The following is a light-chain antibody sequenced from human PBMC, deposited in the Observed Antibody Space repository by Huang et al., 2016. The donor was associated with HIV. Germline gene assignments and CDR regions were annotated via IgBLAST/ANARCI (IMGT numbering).Light chain of an antibody. V-gene: IGKV4-1*01. CDR1: QSILYSSNNKNY. CDR2: WAT. J-gene: IGKJ2*01. Sequence: DIVMTQSPDSLAVSLGERATINCRSSQSILYSSNNKNYLAWYQQKPGQPTKLLIYWATTRESGVPDRFSGSGSGTDFTLTSSSLQAEDVAVYHCQQYYISPFTFGQGTKLEI. CDR3: QQYYISPFT.